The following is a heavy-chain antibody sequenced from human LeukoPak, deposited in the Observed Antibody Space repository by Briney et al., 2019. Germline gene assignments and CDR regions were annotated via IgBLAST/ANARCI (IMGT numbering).Heavy chain of an antibody. D-gene: IGHD3-22*01. Sequence: PGGSLRLSCAASGFTFSSHNMNWVRQAPGKGLEWVSSISGRGNYIFYADSVKGRFTISRDSAKNSLSLQMNSLRAEDTAVYYCAKDQGFDYYDSSGYYLGYWGQGTRVTVSS. J-gene: IGHJ4*02. CDR1: GFTFSSHN. CDR3: AKDQGFDYYDSSGYYLGY. V-gene: IGHV3-21*01. CDR2: ISGRGNYI.